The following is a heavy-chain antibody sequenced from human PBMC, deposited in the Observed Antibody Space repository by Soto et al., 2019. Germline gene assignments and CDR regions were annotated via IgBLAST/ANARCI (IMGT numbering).Heavy chain of an antibody. J-gene: IGHJ4*02. CDR3: VRDGRERQFDY. V-gene: IGHV4-59*01. Sequence: QVRLQESGPGLVKPSETLSLTCVVSGAAISGYYWSWIRQPPGKGLEWIGFIYYSGSTTNYSPSLKNRVTISVDTSKNIISLRLGSVTAADTAIYYCVRDGRERQFDYWGQGTLVTVSS. D-gene: IGHD1-26*01. CDR1: GAAISGYY. CDR2: IYYSGSTT.